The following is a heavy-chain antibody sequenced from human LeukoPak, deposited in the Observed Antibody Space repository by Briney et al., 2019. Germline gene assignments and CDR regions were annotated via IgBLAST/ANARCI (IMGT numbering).Heavy chain of an antibody. CDR2: INHSGST. V-gene: IGHV4-34*01. D-gene: IGHD3-9*01. Sequence: SETLSLTCAVYGGSFSGYYWSWIRQPPGKGLEWIGEINHSGSTNYNPSLKSRVTISVDTSKNQFSLKLSSVTAADTAVYYCASSAHYDILAGYSYRYYFDYWDQGTLVTVSS. CDR3: ASSAHYDILAGYSYRYYFDY. CDR1: GGSFSGYY. J-gene: IGHJ4*02.